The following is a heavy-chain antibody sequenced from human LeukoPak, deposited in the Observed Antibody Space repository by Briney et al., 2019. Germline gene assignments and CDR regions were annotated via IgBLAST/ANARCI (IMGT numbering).Heavy chain of an antibody. CDR1: GFTFNTYG. D-gene: IGHD5-24*01. CDR2: ISGRVGST. V-gene: IGHV3-23*01. CDR3: AREVDGYNY. Sequence: PGGSLRLSCAASGFTFNTYGMSWVRQAPGKGLEWVSAISGRVGSTYYTDSVKGRFTISRDNAKNTVYLQMNSLRAEDTAVYYCAREVDGYNYWGQGTLVTVSS. J-gene: IGHJ4*02.